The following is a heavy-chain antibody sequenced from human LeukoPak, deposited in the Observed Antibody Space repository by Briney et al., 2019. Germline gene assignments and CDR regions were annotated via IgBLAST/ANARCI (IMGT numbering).Heavy chain of an antibody. CDR1: GFSFSDYY. Sequence: PGGSLRLSCAASGFSFSDYYMNWIRQAPGKGLEWVSYISGSSTHTNYADSVKGRFTISRDNAKNSLYLQMNSLRAEDTAVYYCARAGPPAFDPWGQGTLVTVSS. CDR3: ARAGPPAFDP. CDR2: ISGSSTHT. V-gene: IGHV3-11*06. J-gene: IGHJ5*02.